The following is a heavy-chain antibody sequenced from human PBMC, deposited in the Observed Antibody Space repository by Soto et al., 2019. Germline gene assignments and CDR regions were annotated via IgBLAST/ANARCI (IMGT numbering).Heavy chain of an antibody. CDR2: IRGRGFST. V-gene: IGHV3-23*04. CDR1: GFTFDDYA. Sequence: EVQLVESGGGLVQPGRSLRLSCAASGFTFDDYAMHWVRQAPGKGLEWVSGIRGRGFSTYYTDSVKGRFTISRDNSKNTLYLLMNSLRVEDTAVYYCAKDGGTSDWYGMDVWGQGTAVTVSS. CDR3: AKDGGTSDWYGMDV. J-gene: IGHJ6*02. D-gene: IGHD2-21*02.